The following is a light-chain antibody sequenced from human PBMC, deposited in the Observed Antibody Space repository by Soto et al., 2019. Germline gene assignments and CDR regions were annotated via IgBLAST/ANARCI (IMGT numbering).Light chain of an antibody. CDR3: QQSYTTPYT. CDR2: AAS. J-gene: IGKJ2*01. V-gene: IGKV1-39*01. Sequence: DIQMTQSSSSLSASVGDRVTITCRASQRITSYLNWYQQKLGKAPKLLIYAASNLQSGLPSRFSGSGFGTDFTLTISSLQPDDFATYFCQQSYTTPYTFGLGTKLEIK. CDR1: QRITSY.